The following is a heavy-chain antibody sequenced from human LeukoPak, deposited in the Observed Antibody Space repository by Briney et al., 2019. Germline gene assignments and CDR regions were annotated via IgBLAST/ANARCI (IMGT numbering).Heavy chain of an antibody. J-gene: IGHJ3*02. CDR1: GGTFSSYA. Sequence: EASVKVSCKASGGTFSSYAISWVRQAPRQGLEWMGGIIPIFGTANYAQKFQGRVTITADESTSTAYMELSSLRSEDTAVYYCARASGVATVNDVFDIWGQGTMVTVSS. CDR3: ARASGVATVNDVFDI. D-gene: IGHD4-17*01. CDR2: IIPIFGTA. V-gene: IGHV1-69*13.